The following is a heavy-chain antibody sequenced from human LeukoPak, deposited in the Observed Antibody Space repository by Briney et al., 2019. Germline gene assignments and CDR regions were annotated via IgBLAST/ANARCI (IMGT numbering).Heavy chain of an antibody. Sequence: SETLSLTCTVSGGSISSSSYYWGWIRQPPGKGLEWIGSIDYSGGTYFSPSLRSRVTLSVDTSKNQFSLNLISVTAADTAVYYCARGPSITIFEVVMYTWFDPWGQGTPVSVSS. CDR1: GGSISSSSYY. J-gene: IGHJ5*02. V-gene: IGHV4-39*07. D-gene: IGHD3-3*01. CDR2: IDYSGGT. CDR3: ARGPSITIFEVVMYTWFDP.